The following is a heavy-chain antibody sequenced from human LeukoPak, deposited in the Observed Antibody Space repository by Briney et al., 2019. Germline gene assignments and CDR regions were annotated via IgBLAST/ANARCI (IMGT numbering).Heavy chain of an antibody. D-gene: IGHD5-24*01. J-gene: IGHJ6*03. Sequence: GGSLRLSCAASGFTFSSYSMNWVRQAPGKGLEWVSSISSSSSYIYYADSVKGRFTISRDNAKNSLYLQMNSLRAEDTAVYYCARGMATIDGYYYYMDVWDKGTTVSVSS. CDR1: GFTFSSYS. V-gene: IGHV3-21*01. CDR3: ARGMATIDGYYYYMDV. CDR2: ISSSSSYI.